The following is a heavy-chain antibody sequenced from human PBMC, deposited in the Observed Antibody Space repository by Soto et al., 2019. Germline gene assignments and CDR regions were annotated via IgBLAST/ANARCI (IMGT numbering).Heavy chain of an antibody. CDR3: AREGYSSSFVDY. CDR2: INSDGSST. V-gene: IGHV3-74*01. CDR1: GFTFSSYW. D-gene: IGHD6-6*01. Sequence: GGSLRLSCAASGFTFSSYWMHWVRQAPGKGLVWVSRINSDGSSTSYADSVKGRFTISRDNAKNTLYLQMNSLRAEDTAVYYCAREGYSSSFVDYWGQGTLVTVSS. J-gene: IGHJ4*02.